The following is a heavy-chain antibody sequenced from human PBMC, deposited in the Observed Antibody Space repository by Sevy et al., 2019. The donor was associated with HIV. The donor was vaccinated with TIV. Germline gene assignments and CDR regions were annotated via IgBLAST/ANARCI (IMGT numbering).Heavy chain of an antibody. Sequence: GGSLRLSCAASGXTFSSYSMNWVRQAPGKGLEWVSSISSSSSYIYYADSVKGRFTISRDNAKNSLYLQMNSLRAEDTAVYYCARGPLAGSGRHGYFDYWGQGTLVTVSS. CDR2: ISSSSSYI. CDR3: ARGPLAGSGRHGYFDY. V-gene: IGHV3-21*01. J-gene: IGHJ4*02. CDR1: GXTFSSYS. D-gene: IGHD3-10*01.